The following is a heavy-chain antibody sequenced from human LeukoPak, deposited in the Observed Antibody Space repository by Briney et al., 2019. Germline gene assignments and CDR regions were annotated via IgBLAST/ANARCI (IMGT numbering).Heavy chain of an antibody. D-gene: IGHD1-26*01. Sequence: GESLRLSCAASGFSFTTYWMSWVRQAPGKGLEWVANIKQDGTEKYYVDSVRGRFTISRDNAKNSLYLQMKSLRAEDTAVYYCARRGYHDYSGFDYWGQGTLVTVSS. CDR3: ARRGYHDYSGFDY. CDR1: GFSFTTYW. V-gene: IGHV3-7*01. J-gene: IGHJ4*02. CDR2: IKQDGTEK.